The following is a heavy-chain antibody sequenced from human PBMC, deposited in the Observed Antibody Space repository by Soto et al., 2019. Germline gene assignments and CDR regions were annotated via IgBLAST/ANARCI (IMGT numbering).Heavy chain of an antibody. CDR2: IYESGTI. CDR3: ARDRGFGMDT. V-gene: IGHV4-31*03. J-gene: IGHJ6*02. Sequence: QVPLQESGPGLVKPSQTLSLTCTVSGGSINGGSYYWNWIRQHPGKGLEWIGYIYESGTIDYNPSLKSRVIISEDTSKNQFSLSLISVTAADTAVYYCARDRGFGMDTWGQGTMVIVSS. CDR1: GGSINGGSYY.